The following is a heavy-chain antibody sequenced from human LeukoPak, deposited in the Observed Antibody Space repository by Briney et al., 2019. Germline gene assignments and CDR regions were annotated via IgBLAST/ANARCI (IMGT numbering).Heavy chain of an antibody. CDR1: GGSISSYY. J-gene: IGHJ4*02. CDR3: ARGDAGSLIQIPRTYYFDY. D-gene: IGHD1-26*01. Sequence: PSETLSLTCTVSGGSISSYYWSWIRQPPGKGLEWIGYIYYSGSTNYNPSLKSRVTISVDTSKNQFSLKLSSVTAADTAVYYCARGDAGSLIQIPRTYYFDYWGQGTLVTVSS. CDR2: IYYSGST. V-gene: IGHV4-59*01.